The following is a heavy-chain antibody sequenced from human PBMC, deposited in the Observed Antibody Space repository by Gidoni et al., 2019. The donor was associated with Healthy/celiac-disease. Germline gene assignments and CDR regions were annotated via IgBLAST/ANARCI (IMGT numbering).Heavy chain of an antibody. CDR2: IYYSGST. Sequence: QLQLQESGPGLVKPSETLSLTCTVPGGSISSSSYYWGWIRQPPGKGLELIGSIYYSGSTYYNPSLKSRVTISVDTSKNQFSLKLSSVTAADTAVYYCARLPWDTAMVTYWGQGTLVTVSS. CDR3: ARLPWDTAMVTY. J-gene: IGHJ4*02. V-gene: IGHV4-39*01. D-gene: IGHD5-18*01. CDR1: GGSISSSSYY.